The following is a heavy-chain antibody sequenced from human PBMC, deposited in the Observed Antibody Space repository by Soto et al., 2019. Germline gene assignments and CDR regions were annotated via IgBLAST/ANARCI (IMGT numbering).Heavy chain of an antibody. CDR1: GGSFSGYY. J-gene: IGHJ6*02. CDR3: ARTSSSSWAYYYYGMDV. D-gene: IGHD6-13*01. V-gene: IGHV4-34*01. Sequence: KPSETLSLTCAVYGGSFSGYYWSWIRQPPGKGLEWIGEINHSGSTNYNPSLKSRVTISVDTSKNQFSLKLSSVTAADTAVYYCARTSSSSWAYYYYGMDVWGQGTTVTVSS. CDR2: INHSGST.